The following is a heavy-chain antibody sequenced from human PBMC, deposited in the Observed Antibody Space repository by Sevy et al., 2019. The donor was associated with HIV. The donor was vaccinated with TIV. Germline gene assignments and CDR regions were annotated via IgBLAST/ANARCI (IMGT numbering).Heavy chain of an antibody. J-gene: IGHJ4*02. D-gene: IGHD3-22*01. CDR2: IIPIFGTA. CDR1: GGTFSSYA. V-gene: IGHV1-69*13. Sequence: ASVKVSCKASGGTFSSYAISWVRQAPGQGLEWMGGIIPIFGTANYAQKFQGRVTITADESTSTAYMELSSLRSEDTAVYYCARERRAYYVSSGYAARYYFDYWGQGTLVTVSS. CDR3: ARERRAYYVSSGYAARYYFDY.